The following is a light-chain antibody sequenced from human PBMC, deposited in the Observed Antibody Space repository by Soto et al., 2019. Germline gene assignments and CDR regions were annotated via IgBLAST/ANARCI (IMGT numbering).Light chain of an antibody. CDR3: QQYTNWPLT. J-gene: IGKJ4*01. Sequence: EVVMTQSPVTLSVSPGERATLSCRASQNVSSKLAWYQQKPGQAPRLLMYVASTRATGIPARFSGSGSGTEFTLTISSLQSEDSAVYYCQQYTNWPLTFGGGTKVDI. CDR2: VAS. V-gene: IGKV3-15*01. CDR1: QNVSSK.